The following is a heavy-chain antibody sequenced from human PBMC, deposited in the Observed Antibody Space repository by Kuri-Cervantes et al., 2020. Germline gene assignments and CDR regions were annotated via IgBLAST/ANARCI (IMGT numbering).Heavy chain of an antibody. V-gene: IGHV4-34*01. J-gene: IGHJ4*02. CDR2: INHSGST. CDR1: GGSFSGYY. CDR3: ARGQGKRSSSGWASMGY. Sequence: SQTLSLTCAVYGGSFSGYYWSWIRQPPGKGLEWIGEINHSGSTNYNPSLESRVTISVDTSKNQFSLKLSSVTAADTAVYYCARGQGKRSSSGWASMGYWGQGTLVTVSS. D-gene: IGHD6-19*01.